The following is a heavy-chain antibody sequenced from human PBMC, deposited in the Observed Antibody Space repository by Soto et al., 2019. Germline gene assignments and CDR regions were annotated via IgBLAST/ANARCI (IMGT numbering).Heavy chain of an antibody. J-gene: IGHJ3*01. D-gene: IGHD3-10*01. V-gene: IGHV3-23*01. Sequence: PGGSLRLSCAASGFTFSSYAMGWVRQAPGKGLDWVSVISGSGGITYSADSVKGRFTISRDNSKNILYLQMNSLRAEDTAVYYCAKGWAKRIKALCWGQGTMVTVSS. CDR3: AKGWAKRIKALC. CDR2: ISGSGGIT. CDR1: GFTFSSYA.